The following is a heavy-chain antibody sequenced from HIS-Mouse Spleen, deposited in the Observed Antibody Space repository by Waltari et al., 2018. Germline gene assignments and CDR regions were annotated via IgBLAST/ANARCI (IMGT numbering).Heavy chain of an antibody. CDR1: GCSISSSSYY. D-gene: IGHD6-13*01. Sequence: QLQLQESGPGLVKPSETLSLTCTASGCSISSSSYYWGGIRQPPGKGLEWIGSIYYSGSTYYNPSLKSRVTISVDTSKNQFSLKLSSVTAADTAVYYCAREIPYSSSWYDWYFDLWGRGTLVTVSS. J-gene: IGHJ2*01. CDR2: IYYSGST. V-gene: IGHV4-39*07. CDR3: AREIPYSSSWYDWYFDL.